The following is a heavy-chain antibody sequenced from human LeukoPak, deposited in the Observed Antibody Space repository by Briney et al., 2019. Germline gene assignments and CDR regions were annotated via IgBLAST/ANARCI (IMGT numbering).Heavy chain of an antibody. CDR2: ISSNGGST. Sequence: GGSLRLSCAASGFTFSSYAMHWVRQAPGKGLEYVSAISSNGGSTFYANSVKGRFTISRDNSKDTLYLQVGSLRAEDMGVYYCARVRPGYYVDYWGQGTLVTVSS. D-gene: IGHD1-1*01. J-gene: IGHJ4*02. V-gene: IGHV3-64*01. CDR1: GFTFSSYA. CDR3: ARVRPGYYVDY.